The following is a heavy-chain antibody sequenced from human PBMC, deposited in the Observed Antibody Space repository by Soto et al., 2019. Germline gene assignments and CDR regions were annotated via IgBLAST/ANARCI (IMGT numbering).Heavy chain of an antibody. J-gene: IGHJ3*02. V-gene: IGHV3-23*01. CDR3: AKSFWHIISCGGDCYDAFDI. D-gene: IGHD2-21*01. Sequence: PGGSLRLSCAASGFTFNNYAMSWVRQAPGKGLEWVSGISGSGGSTYHADSVKGRFTISRDNSKNTLYLQMNSLRAEDTAVYYCAKSFWHIISCGGDCYDAFDIWGHGTMVTVSS. CDR1: GFTFNNYA. CDR2: ISGSGGST.